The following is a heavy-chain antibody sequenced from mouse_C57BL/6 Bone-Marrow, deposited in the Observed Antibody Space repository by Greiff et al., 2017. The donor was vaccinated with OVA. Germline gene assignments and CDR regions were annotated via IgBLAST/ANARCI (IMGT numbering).Heavy chain of an antibody. V-gene: IGHV1-63*01. CDR1: GYTFTNYW. CDR2: IYPGGGYT. J-gene: IGHJ3*01. D-gene: IGHD4-1*01. CDR3: ARERLGRGFVY. Sequence: QVQLQQSGAELVRPGTSVKMSCKASGYTFTNYWIGWAKQRPGHGLEWIGDIYPGGGYTNYNEKFKGKATLTADKSSSTAYMQFSSLTSEDSAIYYCARERLGRGFVYWGQGTLVTVSA.